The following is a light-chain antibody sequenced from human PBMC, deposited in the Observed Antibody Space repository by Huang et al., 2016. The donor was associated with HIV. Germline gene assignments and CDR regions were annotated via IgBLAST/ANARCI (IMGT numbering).Light chain of an antibody. CDR3: QQSYMTPRT. V-gene: IGKV1-39*01. Sequence: DIQMTQFPTSLSASVGDRVSITCRARQTISKYLNWYQQKPGRAPKLLIYGASNLQSGVPSRFSGGGSGTHFTLTINSLQPEDPATYYCQQSYMTPRTFGQGTKLEI. CDR1: QTISKY. CDR2: GAS. J-gene: IGKJ2*01.